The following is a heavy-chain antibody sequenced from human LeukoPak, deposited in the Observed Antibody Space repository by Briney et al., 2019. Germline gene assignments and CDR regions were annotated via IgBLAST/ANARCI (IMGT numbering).Heavy chain of an antibody. J-gene: IGHJ4*02. CDR3: ARDKRSKDIVVVPAAVDY. CDR2: ISSSSSYI. Sequence: GGSLRLSCAASGFTFSSYSMNWVRQAPGKGLEWVSSISSSSSYIYYADSVKGRFTISRDNAKNSLYLQMNSLRAGDTAVYYCARDKRSKDIVVVPAAVDYWGQGTLVTVSS. D-gene: IGHD2-2*01. V-gene: IGHV3-21*01. CDR1: GFTFSSYS.